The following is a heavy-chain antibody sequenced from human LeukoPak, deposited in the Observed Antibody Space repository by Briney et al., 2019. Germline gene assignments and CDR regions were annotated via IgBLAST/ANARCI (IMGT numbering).Heavy chain of an antibody. J-gene: IGHJ6*03. CDR3: ARLSELSSFFTTYYYYYMDV. CDR1: GGSISSSSYY. D-gene: IGHD3-22*01. Sequence: SETLSLTCTVSGGSISSSSYYWGWIRQPPGKGLEWIGSIYYSGSTYYNPSLKSRVTISVDTSKNQFSLMLSSVTAADTAVYYCARLSELSSFFTTYYYYYMDVWGKGTTVTVS. V-gene: IGHV4-39*01. CDR2: IYYSGST.